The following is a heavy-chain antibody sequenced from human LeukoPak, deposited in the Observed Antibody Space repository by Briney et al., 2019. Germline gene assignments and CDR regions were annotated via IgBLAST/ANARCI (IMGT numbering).Heavy chain of an antibody. J-gene: IGHJ4*02. CDR2: IVVGSGNT. Sequence: SVKVSCKASGFTFTSSAMRWVRQARGQRLEWIGWIVVGSGNTNYAQKFQERVTITRDMSTSTAYMELSSLRSEDTAVYYCAAAEWFMPDGETPFEYWGQGTLVTVSS. CDR3: AAAEWFMPDGETPFEY. D-gene: IGHD3-3*01. V-gene: IGHV1-58*02. CDR1: GFTFTSSA.